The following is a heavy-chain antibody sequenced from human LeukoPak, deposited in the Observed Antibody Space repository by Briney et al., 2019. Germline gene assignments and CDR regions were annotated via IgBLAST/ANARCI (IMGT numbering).Heavy chain of an antibody. CDR3: ARDVAGYSRSFDI. CDR2: IYTSGTYISGST. V-gene: IGHV4-61*02. J-gene: IGHJ3*02. CDR1: GDSISSPGYF. Sequence: SETLSLTCTVSGDSISSPGYFWSWIRQPAGKGLEWMGRIYTSGTYISGSTDYNPSLESRVTISVDTSKNQFSLRLSSVTATDTAIYYCARDVAGYSRSFDIWGQGTMVTVSS. D-gene: IGHD6-13*01.